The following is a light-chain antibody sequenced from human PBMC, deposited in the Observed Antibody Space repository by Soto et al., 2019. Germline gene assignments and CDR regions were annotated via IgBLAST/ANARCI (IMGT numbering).Light chain of an antibody. V-gene: IGKV3-11*01. CDR1: QSVSSY. CDR2: DAS. Sequence: EIVLTQSPATLSLSPGERATLSCRASQSVSSYLAWYQQKPGQAPRLLIYDASNRGTGIPARFSGSGSGTDFTLTISSLEPGDFAVYYCQQRTDWPLTFGGGTKVEI. J-gene: IGKJ4*01. CDR3: QQRTDWPLT.